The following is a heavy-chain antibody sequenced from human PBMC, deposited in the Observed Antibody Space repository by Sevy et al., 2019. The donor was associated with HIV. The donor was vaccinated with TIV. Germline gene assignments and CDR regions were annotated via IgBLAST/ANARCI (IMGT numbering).Heavy chain of an antibody. CDR2: IRGKPFGGTT. CDR3: ARDGGVVVVVAANHFDY. D-gene: IGHD2-15*01. J-gene: IGHJ4*02. Sequence: GGSLRLSCTASGFIFGPYAMSWFRQAPGKGLEWVAFIRGKPFGGTTEYAASVKGRFTISRDDSKSIAYLEMNSLKTEDTAVYYCARDGGVVVVVAANHFDYWGQGTLVTVSS. CDR1: GFIFGPYA. V-gene: IGHV3-49*03.